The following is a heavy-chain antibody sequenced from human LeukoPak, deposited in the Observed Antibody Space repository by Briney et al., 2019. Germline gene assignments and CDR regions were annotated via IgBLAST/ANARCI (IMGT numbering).Heavy chain of an antibody. V-gene: IGHV3-74*03. CDR1: GLTFSYYW. CDR3: AREARVGGALQY. D-gene: IGHD1-26*01. Sequence: GGSLRLSCVDSGLTFSYYWMHWVRQAPGKGLAWVARINPDGSIRTYANSMQGRVTISRDTAKDTLFLQMNSLRAEDTAVYCAREARVGGALQYWGQGTPVTVSS. CDR2: INPDGSIR. J-gene: IGHJ4*02.